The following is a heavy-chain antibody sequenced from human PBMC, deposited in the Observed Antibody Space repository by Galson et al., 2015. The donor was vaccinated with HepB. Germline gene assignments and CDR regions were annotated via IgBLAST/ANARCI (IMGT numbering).Heavy chain of an antibody. V-gene: IGHV4-59*01. CDR2: VNYSGST. CDR3: ARNLVYYDSSGSGTPDAFDI. D-gene: IGHD3-22*01. Sequence: SWIRQPPGKGLEWIGNVNYSGSTKYKASLKSRVTISVETSKNKFSLKLDSVTAADTAIYYCARNLVYYDSSGSGTPDAFDIWGQGTLVTVSS. J-gene: IGHJ3*02.